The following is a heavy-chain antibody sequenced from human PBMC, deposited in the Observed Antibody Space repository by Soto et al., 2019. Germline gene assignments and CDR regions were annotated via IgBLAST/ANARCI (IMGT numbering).Heavy chain of an antibody. J-gene: IGHJ6*01. CDR1: GFTLDDYA. CDR2: ISWNSGSI. D-gene: IGHD4-17*01. Sequence: EVQLVESGGGLVQPGRSLRLSCAASGFTLDDYAMHWVRQAPGKGLEWVSGISWNSGSIGYADSVKGRFTISRNNAKNSMYLQMNSLRADDTAVYYCAKDLVMTTVNTTPYYSYSMDVWGQGTTVNVSS. V-gene: IGHV3-9*01. CDR3: AKDLVMTTVNTTPYYSYSMDV.